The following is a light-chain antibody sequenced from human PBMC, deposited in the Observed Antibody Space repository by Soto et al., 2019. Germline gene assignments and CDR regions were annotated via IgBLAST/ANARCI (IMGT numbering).Light chain of an antibody. CDR2: SAS. J-gene: IGKJ2*01. CDR3: QQSFISPPYT. V-gene: IGKV1-39*01. Sequence: DVQMTQSPSSLSASVGDRVTITCRTSQSISIYLHWYQQKPGKAPKLLIYSASTLQTGVPSRFSGSGSGTEFTLTINNLQPDDFATYSCQQSFISPPYTFGQGTNLEIK. CDR1: QSISIY.